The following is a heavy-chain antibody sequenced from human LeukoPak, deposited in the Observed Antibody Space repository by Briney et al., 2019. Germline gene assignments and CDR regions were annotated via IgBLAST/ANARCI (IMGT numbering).Heavy chain of an antibody. CDR1: GGSISSGGYY. V-gene: IGHV4-31*03. Sequence: SETLSLTCTVSGGSISSGGYYWSWIRQYPGKGLEWIGYIYYSGSTYYHPSLKSRVTISVDTSKNQFSLKLSSVTAADTAVYFCARDPGYGDYAGMDVWGQGTTVTVSS. CDR2: IYYSGST. CDR3: ARDPGYGDYAGMDV. D-gene: IGHD4-17*01. J-gene: IGHJ6*02.